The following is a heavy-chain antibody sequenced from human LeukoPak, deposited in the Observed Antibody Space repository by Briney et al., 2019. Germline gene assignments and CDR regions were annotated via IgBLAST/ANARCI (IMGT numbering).Heavy chain of an antibody. CDR3: ARDGWPQKSLYYYYMDV. D-gene: IGHD6-19*01. CDR1: GYTFTSYG. Sequence: ASVKVSCKASGYTFTSYGISWVRQAPGQGLEWMGWISAYNGNTNYAQKLQGRVTMTTDTSTSTAYMELRSLRSDDTAVYYCARDGWPQKSLYYYYMDVWGKGTTVTVSS. CDR2: ISAYNGNT. V-gene: IGHV1-18*01. J-gene: IGHJ6*03.